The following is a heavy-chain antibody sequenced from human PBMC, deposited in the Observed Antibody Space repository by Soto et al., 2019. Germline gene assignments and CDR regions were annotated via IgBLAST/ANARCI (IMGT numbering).Heavy chain of an antibody. D-gene: IGHD1-26*01. CDR2: IYWDDDK. CDR3: AHTATSGTWAFDY. Sequence: ESGPTLVNPTQTLTLTCAFSGFSLTTRAVGVGWIRQPPGKALEWLAVIYWDDDKRYSPSLKSRVSITKDTSKKQVVLTMTNMDHVDTATYYCAHTATSGTWAFDYWGQGILVTVSS. CDR1: GFSLTTRAVG. J-gene: IGHJ4*02. V-gene: IGHV2-5*02.